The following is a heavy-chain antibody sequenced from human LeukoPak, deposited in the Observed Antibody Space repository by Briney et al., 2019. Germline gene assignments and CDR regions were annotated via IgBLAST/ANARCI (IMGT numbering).Heavy chain of an antibody. D-gene: IGHD1-26*01. V-gene: IGHV3-23*01. Sequence: GGSLRLSCAASGFTFSSYDMGWVRRAPGKGLEWFSAISASGHSTYYADSLLGRFTISRDNSDNTLFLQMNTLRAEDTAIYYCASRSGSYYGYFQHWGQGTLAIVSS. CDR1: GFTFSSYD. J-gene: IGHJ1*01. CDR2: ISASGHST. CDR3: ASRSGSYYGYFQH.